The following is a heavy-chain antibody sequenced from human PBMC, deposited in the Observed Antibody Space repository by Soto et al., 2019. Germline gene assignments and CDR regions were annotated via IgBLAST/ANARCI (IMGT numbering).Heavy chain of an antibody. CDR3: ANDSADAFDI. J-gene: IGHJ3*02. CDR1: GFTFSSYG. CDR2: ISYDGSNK. Sequence: QVQLVESGGGVVQPGRSLRLSCAASGFTFSSYGMHWVRQAPGKGLEWVAVISYDGSNKYYADSVKGRFTISRDNSKNTLYLQMNSLRAEDTAVYYCANDSADAFDIWGQGTMVTVSS. V-gene: IGHV3-30*18.